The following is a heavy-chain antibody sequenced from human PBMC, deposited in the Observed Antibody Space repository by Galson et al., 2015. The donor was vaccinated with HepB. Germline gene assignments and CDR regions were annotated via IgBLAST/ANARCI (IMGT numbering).Heavy chain of an antibody. CDR1: GDSISRGGYY. V-gene: IGHV4-31*03. Sequence: TLSLTCSVSGDSISRGGYYWSWVRQHPGKGLEWIGYIYYSASTYYNPSLKSRVTISVDTSKDQFSLKLSSVTAADTAVYYCARGLQLSAWGQGILVTVSS. D-gene: IGHD5-24*01. J-gene: IGHJ4*02. CDR3: ARGLQLSA. CDR2: IYYSAST.